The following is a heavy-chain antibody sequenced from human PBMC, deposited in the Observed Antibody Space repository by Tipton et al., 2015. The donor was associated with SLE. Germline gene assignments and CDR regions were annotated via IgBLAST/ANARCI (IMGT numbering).Heavy chain of an antibody. V-gene: IGHV3-33*01. D-gene: IGHD1-26*01. J-gene: IGHJ3*02. Sequence: SLRLSCAASGFTFSSYDMHWVRQAPGKGLEWVAVIWYDGSNKYYADSVKGRFTISRDNSKNTLYLQMNSLRAEDTAAYYCARSGVAFDIWGQGTMVTVSS. CDR3: ARSGVAFDI. CDR2: IWYDGSNK. CDR1: GFTFSSYD.